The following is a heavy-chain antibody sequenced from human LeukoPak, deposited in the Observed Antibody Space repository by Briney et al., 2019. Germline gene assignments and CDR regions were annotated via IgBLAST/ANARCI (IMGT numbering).Heavy chain of an antibody. Sequence: GGSLRLSCAASGFTFSTYAMHWVRQAPSKGLEWVAVISYDGRQKYYADSVKGRFTISRDNSKNTLYLQMNSLRAEDTAVYYCAKDGIAARREGFDYWGQGTLVTVSS. V-gene: IGHV3-30*04. CDR3: AKDGIAARREGFDY. CDR1: GFTFSTYA. D-gene: IGHD6-6*01. J-gene: IGHJ4*02. CDR2: ISYDGRQK.